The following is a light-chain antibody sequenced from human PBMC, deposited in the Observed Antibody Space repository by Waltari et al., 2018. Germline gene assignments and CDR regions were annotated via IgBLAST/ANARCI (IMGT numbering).Light chain of an antibody. V-gene: IGLV2-14*01. CDR1: SSDVGGYNY. Sequence: QSALTQPASVSGSPGQSVTISCTGTSSDVGGYNYVSWYQQHPGKVPKLLIFDVSNRPSGVSNLFACSNSGNTASLTISGLQAEDESDYYCCSFTSRSTWVFGGGTMLTVL. CDR2: DVS. CDR3: CSFTSRSTWV. J-gene: IGLJ3*02.